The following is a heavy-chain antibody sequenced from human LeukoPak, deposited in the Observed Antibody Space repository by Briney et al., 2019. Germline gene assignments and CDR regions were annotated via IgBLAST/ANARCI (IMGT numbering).Heavy chain of an antibody. Sequence: ASVKVSCKASGYTFTGYYMHWVRQAPGQGLEWMGWINPNSGGTNYAQKFQGRVTMTRDTSISTAYMELSRLRSDDTAVYYCARDFFYDFWSGYSTDYYYYGMDVWGQGTTVTVSS. V-gene: IGHV1-2*02. CDR1: GYTFTGYY. CDR3: ARDFFYDFWSGYSTDYYYYGMDV. CDR2: INPNSGGT. D-gene: IGHD3-3*01. J-gene: IGHJ6*02.